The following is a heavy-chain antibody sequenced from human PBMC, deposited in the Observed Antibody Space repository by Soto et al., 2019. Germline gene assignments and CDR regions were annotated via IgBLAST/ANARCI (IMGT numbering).Heavy chain of an antibody. CDR3: ANQPMVRGAIEFDP. J-gene: IGHJ5*02. D-gene: IGHD3-10*01. CDR2: ISGSGGST. Sequence: HPGGSLRLSCAASGFTFSSYAMSWVRQAPGRGLEWVSAISGSGGSTYYADSVKGRFTISRDNSKNTLYLQMNSLRAEDTAVYYCANQPMVRGAIEFDPWGQGTLVTVSS. CDR1: GFTFSSYA. V-gene: IGHV3-23*01.